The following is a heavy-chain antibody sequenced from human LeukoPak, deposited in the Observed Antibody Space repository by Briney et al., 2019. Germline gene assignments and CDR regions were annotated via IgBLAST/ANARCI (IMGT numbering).Heavy chain of an antibody. Sequence: GASAKVSCKASGYTFTSYGISWVRQAPGQGLEWMGWISAYNGNTNYAQKLQGRVTMTTDTSTSTAYMELRSLRSDDTAVYYCATTVTTFAAGGYYYYMDVWGKGTTVTVSS. CDR3: ATTVTTFAAGGYYYYMDV. D-gene: IGHD4-17*01. J-gene: IGHJ6*03. CDR1: GYTFTSYG. V-gene: IGHV1-18*01. CDR2: ISAYNGNT.